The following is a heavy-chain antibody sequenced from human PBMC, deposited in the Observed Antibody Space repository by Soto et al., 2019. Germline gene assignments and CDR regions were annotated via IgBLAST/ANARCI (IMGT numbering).Heavy chain of an antibody. CDR3: ARSKITYYXDTRGYYSEYFDY. CDR2: ISVYNGNT. Sequence: QVQLVQSGAEVKKPGASVKVSCKASGYTFTSYGISWVRQAPGQGLEWMGWISVYNGNTNYAQKLQGRVTMTTDTSTSTAYMELRSLRSDDTAMYYCARSKITYYXDTRGYYSEYFDYWGQGTLVTVAS. D-gene: IGHD3-22*01. V-gene: IGHV1-18*01. J-gene: IGHJ4*02. CDR1: GYTFTSYG.